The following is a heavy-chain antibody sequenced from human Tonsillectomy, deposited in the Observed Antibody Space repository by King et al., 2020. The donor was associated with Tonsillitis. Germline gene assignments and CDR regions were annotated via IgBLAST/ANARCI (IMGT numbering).Heavy chain of an antibody. Sequence: VQLQESGPGLVKPSETLSLTCTVSGGSISSYYWSWIRQPPGKGLEWIGYIYYSGSTNYNPSLKSRVTISVDTSKNQFSLKLSSVTAADTAVYYCARRDYDFWSGPTEDYYYSYMDVWGKGTTVTVSS. CDR2: IYYSGST. CDR1: GGSISSYY. V-gene: IGHV4-59*08. D-gene: IGHD3-3*01. J-gene: IGHJ6*03. CDR3: ARRDYDFWSGPTEDYYYSYMDV.